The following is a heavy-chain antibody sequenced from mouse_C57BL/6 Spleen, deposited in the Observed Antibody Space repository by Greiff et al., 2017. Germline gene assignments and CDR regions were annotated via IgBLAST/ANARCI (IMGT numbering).Heavy chain of an antibody. D-gene: IGHD2-2*01. V-gene: IGHV1-80*01. CDR2: IYPGDGDT. J-gene: IGHJ4*01. CDR1: GYAFSSYW. CDR3: ARSGYGSGYAMDY. Sequence: QVQLQQSGAELVKPGASVKISCKAFGYAFSSYWMNWVKQRPGKGLEWIGQIYPGDGDTNYNGKFKGKATLTADKSSSTAYMQLSSLTSEDSAVXFCARSGYGSGYAMDYWGQGTSVTVSS.